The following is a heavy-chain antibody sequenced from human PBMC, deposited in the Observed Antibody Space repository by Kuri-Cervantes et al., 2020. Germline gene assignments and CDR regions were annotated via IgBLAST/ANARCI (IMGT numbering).Heavy chain of an antibody. D-gene: IGHD1-26*01. CDR2: INPSGGST. CDR1: GYTFTSYY. Sequence: ASVKVSCKASGYTFTSYYMHWVRQAPGQGLEWMGIINPSGGSTNYAPKFQGRVTTTRDTSINTVYMELTNLRSDDAAIYYCARDHSGGWFDPWGQGVLVTVSS. CDR3: ARDHSGGWFDP. J-gene: IGHJ5*02. V-gene: IGHV1-46*01.